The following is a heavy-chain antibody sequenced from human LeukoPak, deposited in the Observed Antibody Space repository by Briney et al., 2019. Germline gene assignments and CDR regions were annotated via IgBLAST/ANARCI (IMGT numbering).Heavy chain of an antibody. D-gene: IGHD3-3*01. CDR3: VRESDVWSGPGIGRPLDV. CDR2: IKEDGSDK. Sequence: GGSLRLSCLASGFTFSNSWMTWARQAPGRGLEWVANIKEDGSDKQYEDSVRGRFTISRDNAKNSVSLQMDGLRAEDTAVYHCVRESDVWSGPGIGRPLDVWGKGTTVTVSS. J-gene: IGHJ6*04. V-gene: IGHV3-7*01. CDR1: GFTFSNSW.